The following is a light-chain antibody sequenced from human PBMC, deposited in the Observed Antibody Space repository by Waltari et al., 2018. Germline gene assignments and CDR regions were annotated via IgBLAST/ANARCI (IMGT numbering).Light chain of an antibody. J-gene: IGKJ3*01. CDR1: QSVSSN. CDR2: GAS. Sequence: EIVMTQSPATLSVSPGETATLSGRASQSVSSNLAWYQQKPGQAPRLLIYGASTRATGIPARFSGSGSGTEFTLTISSLQSEDFAVYYCQQYNNWPFTFGPGTKVDIK. V-gene: IGKV3-15*01. CDR3: QQYNNWPFT.